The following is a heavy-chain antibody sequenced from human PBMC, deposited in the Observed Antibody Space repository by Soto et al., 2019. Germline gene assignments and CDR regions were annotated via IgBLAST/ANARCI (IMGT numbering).Heavy chain of an antibody. Sequence: QLQLQESGPGLVKPSETLSLTCTVSGGSISTRSSYWGWIRQPPGKGLEWIGSIYYIGNTYYNPSLKSRVGESIDSSQTRFSLNLNSVTTADTAVYYCGAQDYVAKGYHFETWGQGTIVTVSS. CDR2: IYYIGNT. J-gene: IGHJ4*02. D-gene: IGHD4-17*01. CDR1: GGSISTRSSY. CDR3: GAQDYVAKGYHFET. V-gene: IGHV4-39*02.